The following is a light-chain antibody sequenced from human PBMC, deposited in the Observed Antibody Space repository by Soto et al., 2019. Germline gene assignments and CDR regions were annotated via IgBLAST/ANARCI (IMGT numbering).Light chain of an antibody. CDR2: DAF. Sequence: EVVMTQSPATLSVSPGERATLSCRASQSVGSKLAWYQQKPGQAPRLLIFDAFTSATGIPARFSGSGSGTEFTLFISSLQSEDFAVYYCQQYNNCPPLTFGGGTKVEI. CDR1: QSVGSK. J-gene: IGKJ4*01. V-gene: IGKV3-15*01. CDR3: QQYNNCPPLT.